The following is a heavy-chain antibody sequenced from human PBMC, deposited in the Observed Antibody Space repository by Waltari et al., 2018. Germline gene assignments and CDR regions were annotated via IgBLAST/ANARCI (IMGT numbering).Heavy chain of an antibody. CDR3: AREVAADFWSGDYTGLDY. D-gene: IGHD3-3*01. CDR1: GGSLCSYY. Sequence: QVQLQESGPGLVKPAETLSLTCNISGGSLCSYYWSWIRQPAGKGLEWIERLYTGGNTNYSPSLKRRVAMSIDMSKKIFSLKLTCVTAADTAVYYGAREVAADFWSGDYTGLDYWGQGILATVSS. V-gene: IGHV4-4*07. CDR2: LYTGGNT. J-gene: IGHJ4*02.